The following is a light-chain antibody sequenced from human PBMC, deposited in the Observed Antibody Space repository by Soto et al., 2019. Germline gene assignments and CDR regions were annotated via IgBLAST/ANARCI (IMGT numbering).Light chain of an antibody. CDR1: SSNIGNNY. J-gene: IGLJ1*01. Sequence: QSVLTQPPSVSAAPGQKVTISCSGSSSNIGNNYVSWYQQLPGTAPKLLIYDNNKRPSGIPDRFSGSKSGTSATLGITGLQTGDEADYYCGTWDSSLSAYVFGTGTNFTVL. CDR3: GTWDSSLSAYV. V-gene: IGLV1-51*01. CDR2: DNN.